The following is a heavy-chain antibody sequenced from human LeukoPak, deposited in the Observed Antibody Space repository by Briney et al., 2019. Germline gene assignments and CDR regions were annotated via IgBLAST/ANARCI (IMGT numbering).Heavy chain of an antibody. CDR2: IYPGDSDT. J-gene: IGHJ4*02. CDR1: GYSFTSYW. CDR3: ARLSTYDSSGYYYLFDY. D-gene: IGHD3-22*01. Sequence: GESLKISCKGSGYSFTSYWMGWVRQMPGKGLEWMGIIYPGDSDTRYSPSFQGQVTISADKSVSTAYLQWGSLKASDTAMYYCARLSTYDSSGYYYLFDYWGQGTLVTVSS. V-gene: IGHV5-51*01.